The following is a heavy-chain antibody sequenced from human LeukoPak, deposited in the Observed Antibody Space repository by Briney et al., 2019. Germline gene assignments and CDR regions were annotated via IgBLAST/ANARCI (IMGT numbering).Heavy chain of an antibody. D-gene: IGHD2-21*02. CDR1: GFTFSRYW. J-gene: IGHJ4*02. V-gene: IGHV3-7*01. CDR2: IKQDGSEK. Sequence: GGSLRLSCAASGFTFSRYWMSWVRQAPGKGLEWVANIKQDGSEKYYVDSVKGRSTLSRDNDTNSLYLQMNSLRVEDTAVYYCARDRAPYCGGDFYSYYFDYWGQGTLVTVSS. CDR3: ARDRAPYCGGDFYSYYFDY.